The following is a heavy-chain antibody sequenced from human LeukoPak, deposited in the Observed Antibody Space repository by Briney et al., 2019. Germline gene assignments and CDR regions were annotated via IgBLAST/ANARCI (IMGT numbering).Heavy chain of an antibody. V-gene: IGHV4-61*05. CDR2: IYYSGST. CDR1: GGSISSSSYY. D-gene: IGHD1-26*01. CDR3: AASSGSYSRGGYYFDY. Sequence: PSETLSLTCTVSGGSISSSSYYWGWIRQPPGKGLEWIGYIYYSGSTNYNPSLKSRVTISVDTSKNQFSLKLSSVTAADTAVYYCAASSGSYSRGGYYFDYWGQGTLATVSS. J-gene: IGHJ4*02.